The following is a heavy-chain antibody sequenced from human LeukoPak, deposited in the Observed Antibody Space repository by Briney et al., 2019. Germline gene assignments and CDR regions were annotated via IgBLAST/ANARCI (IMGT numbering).Heavy chain of an antibody. D-gene: IGHD5-12*01. CDR3: ARHLDSGYDYWNY. CDR1: GGSLRSYY. Sequence: PSETLSLTCAVYGGSLRSYYWSWIRQPPGKGLEWIGFFSYSGSTNYNPSLRSRVTISVDTSKNQFSLKLNSVTAADTAVYYCARHLDSGYDYWNYWGQGILVTVSS. CDR2: FSYSGST. V-gene: IGHV4-59*08. J-gene: IGHJ4*02.